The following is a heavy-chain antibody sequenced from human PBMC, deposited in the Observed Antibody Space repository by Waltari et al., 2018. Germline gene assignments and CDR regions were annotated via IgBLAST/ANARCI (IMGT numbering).Heavy chain of an antibody. V-gene: IGHV3-7*03. J-gene: IGHJ4*02. CDR2: IRGDATEK. D-gene: IGHD7-27*01. CDR3: ARSLVTIPGES. CDR1: GFNFRNYW. Sequence: EVQMVESGGVLVQPGGSLRLSCTASGFNFRNYWWSWVRQAPGKGPEWVAKIRGDATEKYYVGSVRGRFTISRDNAKNPLYLQLNSLRVEDTAVYHCARSLVTIPGESWGQGTLVSVSS.